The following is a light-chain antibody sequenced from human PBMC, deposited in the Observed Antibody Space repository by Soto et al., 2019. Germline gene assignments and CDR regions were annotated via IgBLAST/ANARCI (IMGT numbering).Light chain of an antibody. V-gene: IGLV1-40*01. Sequence: QSVLTQPPSVSGAPGQRVTISCTGSSSNIGAGYDVHWYQQLPGTAPKLLIYGNSNRPSGVPDRFSGSKSGTSASLAITGLQAEDEADYYCQSYDSSLSAVFGTGTKDTVL. CDR2: GNS. CDR1: SSNIGAGYD. J-gene: IGLJ1*01. CDR3: QSYDSSLSAV.